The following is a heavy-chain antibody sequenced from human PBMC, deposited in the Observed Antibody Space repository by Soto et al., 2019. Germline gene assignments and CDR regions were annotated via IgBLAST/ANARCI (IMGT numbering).Heavy chain of an antibody. Sequence: QVPLVESGGGVVQPGGSLRLSCAASGFTFNTYGMHWVRQAPGKGLECVAVISYDGTKTYYTDSVKGRFTISRDNSKNTLFLQMNSLRPDGSAVYYCARDMFGGSLWYIGGMDVW. CDR2: ISYDGTKT. CDR3: ARDMFGGSLWYIGGMDV. J-gene: IGHJ6*01. D-gene: IGHD3-16*01. CDR1: GFTFNTYG. V-gene: IGHV3-30*03.